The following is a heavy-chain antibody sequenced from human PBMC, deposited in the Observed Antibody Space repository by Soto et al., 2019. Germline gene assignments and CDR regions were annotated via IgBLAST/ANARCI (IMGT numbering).Heavy chain of an antibody. J-gene: IGHJ4*02. D-gene: IGHD2-15*01. CDR2: ISDGGDLT. Sequence: GGSLRLSCTGSGFAFSSHPMSWVRQAPERGLEWVSGISDGGDLTYNADSVRGRFTISRDNSKNTLFLQMNSLRVEDTAVYYCAKLLGYCSGGSCNFDYWGQGTLVTVSS. CDR1: GFAFSSHP. V-gene: IGHV3-23*01. CDR3: AKLLGYCSGGSCNFDY.